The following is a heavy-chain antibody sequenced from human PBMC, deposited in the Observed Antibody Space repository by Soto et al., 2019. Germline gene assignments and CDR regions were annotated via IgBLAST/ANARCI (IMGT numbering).Heavy chain of an antibody. CDR2: IYTSGST. J-gene: IGHJ6*02. CDR3: AREGIAVAGTYYYGMDV. V-gene: IGHV4-4*07. D-gene: IGHD6-19*01. Sequence: SETLSLTCTASGGSISSYYWSWIRQPAGKGLEWIGRIYTSGSTNYNPSLKSRVTMSVDTSKNQFSLKLSSVTAADTAVYYCAREGIAVAGTYYYGMDVWGHGTTVTVSS. CDR1: GGSISSYY.